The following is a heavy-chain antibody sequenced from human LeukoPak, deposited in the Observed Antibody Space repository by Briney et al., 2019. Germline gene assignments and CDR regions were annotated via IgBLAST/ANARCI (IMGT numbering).Heavy chain of an antibody. V-gene: IGHV4-59*01. D-gene: IGHD2-2*01. Sequence: SETLSLTCTVSGGSISSDYWTWIRQPPGKGLEWIGYIYNSGSTNYNPSLKSRVTISLDTSKNQFSLKLSSVTAADTAVYYCAKRRCTNCNPFYLDYWGQGALATVSS. J-gene: IGHJ4*02. CDR2: IYNSGST. CDR1: GGSISSDY. CDR3: AKRRCTNCNPFYLDY.